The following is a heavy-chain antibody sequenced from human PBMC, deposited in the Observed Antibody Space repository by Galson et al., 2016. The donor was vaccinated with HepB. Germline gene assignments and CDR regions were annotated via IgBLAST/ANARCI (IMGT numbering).Heavy chain of an antibody. V-gene: IGHV3-23*01. CDR2: IGGGGGNT. Sequence: SLRLSCAASGFTFSHYAMAWVRQAPGKGLEWVSTIGGGGGNTHYADSVKGRFTISRDNSKNTLYLQMNSLRADDTALYYCAKGKGRGTWHTYAFDIWGRGTLVTVSS. J-gene: IGHJ2*01. CDR3: AKGKGRGTWHTYAFDI. D-gene: IGHD5-18*01. CDR1: GFTFSHYA.